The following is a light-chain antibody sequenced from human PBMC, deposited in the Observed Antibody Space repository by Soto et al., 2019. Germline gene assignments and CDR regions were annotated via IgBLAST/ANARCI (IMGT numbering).Light chain of an antibody. CDR1: SSDVGAYNY. CDR2: EVS. Sequence: QSALTQPASVSGSPGQSITISCTGTSSDVGAYNYVSWYQQYPGTAPKVMIYEVSSRPSGVSHRLSGSKSGNTASLTVSGLQAEDEADYYCSSYAGSSNVFGTGTKVTVL. J-gene: IGLJ1*01. V-gene: IGLV2-14*01. CDR3: SSYAGSSNV.